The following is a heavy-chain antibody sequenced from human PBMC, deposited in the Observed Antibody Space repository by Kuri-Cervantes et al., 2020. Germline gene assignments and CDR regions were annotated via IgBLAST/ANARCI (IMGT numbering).Heavy chain of an antibody. Sequence: GGSLRLSRAASGFTFSDYYMSWIRQAPGKGLDWVSYISSSGSTIYYADSVKGRFTISRDNAKNSLYLQMNSLRAEDTAVYYCAREGVPYYYGSGRPLNWFDPWGQGTLVTVSS. CDR1: GFTFSDYY. CDR3: AREGVPYYYGSGRPLNWFDP. J-gene: IGHJ5*02. V-gene: IGHV3-11*01. D-gene: IGHD3-10*01. CDR2: ISSSGSTI.